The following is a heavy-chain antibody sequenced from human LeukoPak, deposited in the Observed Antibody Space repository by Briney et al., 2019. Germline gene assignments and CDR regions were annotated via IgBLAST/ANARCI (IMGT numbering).Heavy chain of an antibody. Sequence: PGGSLILSCAASGFTFSGFWMHWVRQAPGKGLVWVSRINTDGISTNYADSVKGRFTISRDNAKKTLYLQLNSLRAEDTAVYYCASSQTTRSAPFDYWGQGTLVTVSS. V-gene: IGHV3-74*01. D-gene: IGHD4-11*01. CDR1: GFTFSGFW. CDR2: INTDGIST. CDR3: ASSQTTRSAPFDY. J-gene: IGHJ4*02.